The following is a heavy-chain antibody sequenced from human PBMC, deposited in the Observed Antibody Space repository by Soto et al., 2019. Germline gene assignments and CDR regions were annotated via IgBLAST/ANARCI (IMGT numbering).Heavy chain of an antibody. CDR3: VYYYDSSGYSAFDS. CDR2: IYSSGDT. D-gene: IGHD3-22*01. V-gene: IGHV4-39*01. J-gene: IGHJ4*02. CDR1: GGSISSGDYY. Sequence: SDTLSLTCPVSGGSISSGDYYWRWIRQPPGKGLEWIGSIYSSGDTYYNPSLKSRVTISVDTSKNQFSLKLSSVTAADTAVYYCVYYYDSSGYSAFDSWGQGSLVTVSS.